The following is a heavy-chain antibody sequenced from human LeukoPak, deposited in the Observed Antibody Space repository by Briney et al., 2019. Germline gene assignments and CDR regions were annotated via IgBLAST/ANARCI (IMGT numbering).Heavy chain of an antibody. Sequence: PGRSLRLSCAASGFTFDDYAMHWVRQAPGKGLEWVSGISWNSGSIGYADSVKGRFTISRDNAKNSLYLQMNSLRAEDTALYYCAKDGRYLTRGGPGGMDVWGQGTTVTVSS. V-gene: IGHV3-9*01. CDR3: AKDGRYLTRGGPGGMDV. CDR2: ISWNSGSI. J-gene: IGHJ6*02. D-gene: IGHD1-26*01. CDR1: GFTFDDYA.